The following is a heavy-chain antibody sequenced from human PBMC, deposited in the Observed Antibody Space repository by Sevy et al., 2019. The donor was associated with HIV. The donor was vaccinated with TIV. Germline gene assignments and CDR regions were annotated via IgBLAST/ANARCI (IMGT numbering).Heavy chain of an antibody. CDR2: INEDGSIK. CDR3: VVGRSCSVPRCYGDA. Sequence: GRSLRLSCEGSGFTFGSYWMSWVRQAPGKGLDWLANINEDGSIKTYVDSVEGRFTISRDNAKNSLYLQMNSLRAEDTAVYYCVVGRSCSVPRCYGDAWGQGTLVTVSS. D-gene: IGHD2-15*01. J-gene: IGHJ5*02. CDR1: GFTFGSYW. V-gene: IGHV3-7*01.